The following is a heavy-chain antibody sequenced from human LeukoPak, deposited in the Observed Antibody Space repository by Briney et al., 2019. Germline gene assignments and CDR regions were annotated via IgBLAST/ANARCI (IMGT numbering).Heavy chain of an antibody. CDR1: GASISSGTDY. CDR2: TSITGTT. CDR3: ARVYSGYDFFDY. Sequence: SETLSLTCTVSGASISSGTDYWGWVRQPAGKGLEWVGRTSITGTTNYNPSLKSRVTISVDTSKNQFSLKLSSVTAADTAVYYCARVYSGYDFFDYWGQGTLVTVSS. D-gene: IGHD5-12*01. J-gene: IGHJ4*02. V-gene: IGHV4-61*02.